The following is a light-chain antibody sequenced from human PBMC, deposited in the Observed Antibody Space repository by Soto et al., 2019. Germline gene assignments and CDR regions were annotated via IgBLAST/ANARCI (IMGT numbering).Light chain of an antibody. CDR3: QEYNSFSKT. CDR1: QSIGSW. Sequence: DIQMTQSPSTLSASVGDRVTITCRASQSIGSWLAWYQQKPGRAPKLLIYKASSLETGVPSRFSGSGSGTEFTLTISSLQPDDFATYYCQEYNSFSKTFGQETKVDIK. V-gene: IGKV1-5*03. CDR2: KAS. J-gene: IGKJ1*01.